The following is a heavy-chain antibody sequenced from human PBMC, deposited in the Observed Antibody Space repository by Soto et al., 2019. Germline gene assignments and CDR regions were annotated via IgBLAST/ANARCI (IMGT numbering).Heavy chain of an antibody. CDR2: ISYDGSNK. V-gene: IGHV3-30-3*01. J-gene: IGHJ4*02. D-gene: IGHD5-18*01. Sequence: QVQLVESGGGMVQPGRSLRLSCAASGFTFSSYAMHWVRQAPGKGLEWVAVISYDGSNKYYADSVKGRFTISRDNSKNTLYLQMNSLRAEDTAVYYCARDPDVDTAMVDWGQGTLVTVSS. CDR3: ARDPDVDTAMVD. CDR1: GFTFSSYA.